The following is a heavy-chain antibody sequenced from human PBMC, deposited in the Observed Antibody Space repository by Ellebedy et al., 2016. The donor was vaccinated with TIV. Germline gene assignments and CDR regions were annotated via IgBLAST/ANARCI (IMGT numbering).Heavy chain of an antibody. CDR1: GYAFTNYG. CDR3: ARDQASIVATAGFDY. D-gene: IGHD2-21*01. V-gene: IGHV1-18*04. J-gene: IGHJ4*02. Sequence: AASVKVSCKASGYAFTNYGLSWVRQAPGPGLAWMGWISGYNGYTNYVQKLHDRVTITAYTYTSTAYMWLRSLRSYDTAMYYCARDQASIVATAGFDYWGQGSLVTVSS. CDR2: ISGYNGYT.